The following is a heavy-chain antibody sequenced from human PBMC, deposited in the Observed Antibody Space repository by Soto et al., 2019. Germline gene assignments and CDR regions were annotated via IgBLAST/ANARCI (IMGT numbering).Heavy chain of an antibody. Sequence: EVQLVETGGGLIQPGGSLRLSCAASGFTVSSNYMSWVRQAPGKGLEWVSVIYSGGSTYYADSVKGRFTISRDNSKNTLYLQMNSLRXXXXXVYYCARDQGSDFDYWGQGTLVTVXX. CDR1: GFTVSSNY. J-gene: IGHJ4*02. V-gene: IGHV3-53*02. CDR3: ARDQGSDFDY. CDR2: IYSGGST. D-gene: IGHD1-26*01.